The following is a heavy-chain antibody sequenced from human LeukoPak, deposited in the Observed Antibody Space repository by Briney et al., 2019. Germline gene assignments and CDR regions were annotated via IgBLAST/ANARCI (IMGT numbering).Heavy chain of an antibody. Sequence: GGSLRLSCAASGFTFSTYWMHWVRQAPGKGLVWVSRVNTAGSSTSYADSVKGRFTISRDNAKNTLYMQMNSLRAEDTAMYYCVGGMGGHFDYWGQGTLVTVSS. CDR1: GFTFSTYW. D-gene: IGHD3-16*01. CDR2: VNTAGSST. CDR3: VGGMGGHFDY. J-gene: IGHJ4*02. V-gene: IGHV3-74*01.